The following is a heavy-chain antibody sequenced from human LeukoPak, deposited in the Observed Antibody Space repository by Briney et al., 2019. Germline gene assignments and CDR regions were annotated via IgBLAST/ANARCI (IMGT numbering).Heavy chain of an antibody. CDR3: AAGEGALWPADY. Sequence: SETLSLTCTVSGGSISSSSYYWGWIRQPPGKGLEWIGSIYYSGSTYYNPSLKSRVTISVDTSKNQFSLKLSSVTAADTAVYYCAAGEGALWPADYWGQRTLVTVSS. CDR2: IYYSGST. D-gene: IGHD1-14*01. CDR1: GGSISSSSYY. J-gene: IGHJ4*02. V-gene: IGHV4-39*01.